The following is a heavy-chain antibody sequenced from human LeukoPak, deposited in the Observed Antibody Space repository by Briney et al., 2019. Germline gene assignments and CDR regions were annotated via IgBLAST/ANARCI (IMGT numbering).Heavy chain of an antibody. Sequence: TSETLSLTCAVYGGSFSSYYWGWIRQPPGKGLEWIGSIYYSGITYYNPSLQSRVTISVDTSKNQFSLKLSSVTAADTAVYYCAGILVVTATDYFQYWGQGILVPVSS. CDR1: GGSFSSYY. CDR3: AGILVVTATDYFQY. J-gene: IGHJ4*02. V-gene: IGHV4-39*01. CDR2: IYYSGIT. D-gene: IGHD2-21*02.